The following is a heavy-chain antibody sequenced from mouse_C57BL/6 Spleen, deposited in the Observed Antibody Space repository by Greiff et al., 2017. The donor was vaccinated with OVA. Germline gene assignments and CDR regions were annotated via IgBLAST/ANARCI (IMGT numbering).Heavy chain of an antibody. CDR1: GYTFTSYC. J-gene: IGHJ1*01. CDR2: IYPGSGST. D-gene: IGHD1-1*01. V-gene: IGHV1-55*01. Sequence: QVQLQQPGAELVKPGASVKMSCKASGYTFTSYCITWVKQRPGQGLEWIGDIYPGSGSTKYPEKFKGKATLTVDTSSSTAYMQLCSLTSEESAVYSFERGEIGSWYGYFADWGPGTTVTVSS. CDR3: ERGEIGSWYGYFAD.